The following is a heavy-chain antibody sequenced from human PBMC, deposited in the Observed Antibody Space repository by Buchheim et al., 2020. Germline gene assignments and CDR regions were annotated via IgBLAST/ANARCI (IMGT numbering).Heavy chain of an antibody. J-gene: IGHJ6*02. CDR1: GFTFSSYA. Sequence: EVQLLESGGGLVQPGGSLRLSCAASGFTFSSYAMSWVRQAPGKGLEWVAAISGSGGSTYYADSVKGRFTTSRDNSKNTLYPQMNSLRAEDTAVYYCARATMYYDFWSGYFKHYYYYGMDVWGQGTT. CDR3: ARATMYYDFWSGYFKHYYYYGMDV. V-gene: IGHV3-23*01. CDR2: ISGSGGST. D-gene: IGHD3-3*01.